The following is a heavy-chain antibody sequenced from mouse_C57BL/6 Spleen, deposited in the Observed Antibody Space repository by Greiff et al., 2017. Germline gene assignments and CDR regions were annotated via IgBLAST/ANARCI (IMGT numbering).Heavy chain of an antibody. D-gene: IGHD1-1*01. CDR3: ARGIYGSSYWYFDV. J-gene: IGHJ1*03. CDR1: GYSFTSYY. CDR2: IYPGSGNT. V-gene: IGHV1-66*01. Sequence: QVQLKQSGPELVKPGASVKISCKASGYSFTSYYIHWVKQRPGQGLEWIGWIYPGSGNTKYNEKFKGKATLTADTSSSTAYMQLSSLTSEDSAVYYCARGIYGSSYWYFDVWGTGTTVTVSA.